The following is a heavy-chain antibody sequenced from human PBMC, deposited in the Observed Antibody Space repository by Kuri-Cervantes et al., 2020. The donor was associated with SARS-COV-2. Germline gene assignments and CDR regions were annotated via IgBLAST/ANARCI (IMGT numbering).Heavy chain of an antibody. J-gene: IGHJ3*02. CDR3: ARTSTTIYGVLIALFSSNAFGI. V-gene: IGHV4-34*01. CDR2: INHSGSA. Sequence: SETLSLTCAVYGGSFSGFYWSWIRQAPGKGLGWIGEINHSGSANYSPSLKSRVTISVDTSKNQFSLRLSSVTAADTGVYYCARTSTTIYGVLIALFSSNAFGIWGQGTMVTVSS. CDR1: GGSFSGFY. D-gene: IGHD3-3*01.